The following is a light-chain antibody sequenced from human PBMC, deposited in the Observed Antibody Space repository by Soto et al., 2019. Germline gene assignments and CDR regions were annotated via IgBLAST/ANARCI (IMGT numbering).Light chain of an antibody. J-gene: IGKJ2*01. CDR2: DAS. CDR1: QDISNY. Sequence: DIQMTQSPSSLSASVGDRVTITCQASQDISNYLNWYQQKPGKAPKLLIYDASNLEPGVPSRFSGSGSGTDFTFTISSLQPEDIATYYCQQYDHLYTFGQGTKLEIK. V-gene: IGKV1-33*01. CDR3: QQYDHLYT.